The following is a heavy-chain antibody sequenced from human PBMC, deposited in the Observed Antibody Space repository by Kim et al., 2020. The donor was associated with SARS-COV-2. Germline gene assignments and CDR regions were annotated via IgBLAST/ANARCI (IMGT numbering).Heavy chain of an antibody. Sequence: GGSLRLSCAASGFTFSGSTMHWVRQASGKGLEWVGRIRSKANSYATAYAASVKGRFTISRDDSQNTEYLQMNSLKTEDTAVYYCTRVNPISGGWYDAFDIWGQGTMVTVSS. J-gene: IGHJ3*02. CDR3: TRVNPISGGWYDAFDI. V-gene: IGHV3-73*01. D-gene: IGHD6-19*01. CDR1: GFTFSGST. CDR2: IRSKANSYAT.